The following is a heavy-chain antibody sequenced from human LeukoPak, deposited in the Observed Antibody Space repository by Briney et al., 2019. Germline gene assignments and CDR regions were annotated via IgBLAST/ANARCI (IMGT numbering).Heavy chain of an antibody. CDR2: IKSNGKT. D-gene: IGHD3-3*01. CDR1: GFTFSRYW. Sequence: GGSLRLSCEASGFTFSRYWMHWVRQAPGKGLVWVSRIKSNGKTNYADSVKGRFTISRDNAKNTVSLQMNSLRADDTGVYYCARAPSEVGGYYPEYFRHWGQGTLVTVSS. J-gene: IGHJ1*01. V-gene: IGHV3-74*01. CDR3: ARAPSEVGGYYPEYFRH.